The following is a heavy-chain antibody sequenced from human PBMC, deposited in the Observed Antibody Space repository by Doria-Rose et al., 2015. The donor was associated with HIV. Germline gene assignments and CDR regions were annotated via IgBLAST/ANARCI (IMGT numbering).Heavy chain of an antibody. Sequence: PGKGLEWVARSRNKANNYIAEFAASVKGRFTISRDDSKNSVHLQMNSLKTEDTAVYYCAREKSAGPFDYWGQGTLVTVSS. V-gene: IGHV3-72*01. D-gene: IGHD1-1*01. CDR2: SRNKANNYIA. J-gene: IGHJ4*02. CDR3: AREKSAGPFDY.